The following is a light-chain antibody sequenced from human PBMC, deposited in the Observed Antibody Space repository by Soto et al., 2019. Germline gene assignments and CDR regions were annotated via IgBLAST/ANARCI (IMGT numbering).Light chain of an antibody. CDR2: GAS. V-gene: IGKV3-15*01. CDR1: QSVSSN. Sequence: VMTQSPSTLSVSPGERATISCRASQSVSSNLAWYQQKHGQAPRLLIYGASTRATGIPARFSGSGSGTEFTLTISSLQSEDFAVYYCQQYDNWPPITFGQGTRLEI. CDR3: QQYDNWPPIT. J-gene: IGKJ5*01.